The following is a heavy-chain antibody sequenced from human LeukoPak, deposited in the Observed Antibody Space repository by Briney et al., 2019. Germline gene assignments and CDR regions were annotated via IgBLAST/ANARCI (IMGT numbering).Heavy chain of an antibody. CDR1: GGSFNDYY. J-gene: IGHJ4*02. CDR2: INHSGSA. CDR3: ARTFYFDTSGFYYAY. Sequence: PSETLSLTCAVYGGSFNDYYWGWIRRPPGKGLECLGEINHSGSANYNPSLKSRVTISVDTSKNQFSLKVSSVTAADTAVYYCARTFYFDTSGFYYAYWGQGTLVTVSS. V-gene: IGHV4-34*01. D-gene: IGHD3-22*01.